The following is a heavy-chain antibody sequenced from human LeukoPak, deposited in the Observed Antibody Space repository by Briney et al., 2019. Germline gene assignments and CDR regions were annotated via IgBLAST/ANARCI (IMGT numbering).Heavy chain of an antibody. D-gene: IGHD3-22*01. CDR2: IYHSGTT. Sequence: KPSETLSLTCTVSGYSITNDYYWGWIRQPPGKGLEWIGSIYHSGTTYYNPSLKSRVTISVDTSKNQFSLKLSSVTAADTAVYYCAGARITMIVRDAFDIWGQGTMVTVSS. CDR3: AGARITMIVRDAFDI. V-gene: IGHV4-38-2*02. J-gene: IGHJ3*02. CDR1: GYSITNDYY.